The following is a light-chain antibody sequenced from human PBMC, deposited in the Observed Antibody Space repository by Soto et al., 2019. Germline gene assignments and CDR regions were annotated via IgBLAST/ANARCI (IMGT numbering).Light chain of an antibody. CDR1: SSDVGGYNY. CDR2: EVS. V-gene: IGLV2-8*01. J-gene: IGLJ1*01. Sequence: QSVLTQPPSASGSPGQSVTICCTGTSSDVGGYNYVSWYQQHPGKAPKLMIYEVSKRPSGVPDRFSGSKSGNTASLTVSGLQAEVEADYYCSSYAGRNNSPYVFGTGTRVTVL. CDR3: SSYAGRNNSPYV.